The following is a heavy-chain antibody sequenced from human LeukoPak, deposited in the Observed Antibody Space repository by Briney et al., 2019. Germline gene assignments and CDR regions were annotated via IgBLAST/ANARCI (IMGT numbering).Heavy chain of an antibody. D-gene: IGHD3-22*01. J-gene: IGHJ3*02. CDR3: AKDHFLDSSGSSDAFDI. CDR2: ISGSGGNT. Sequence: PGGSLRLSCAASGFTFSRYAVNWVRQAPGKGLEWVSVISGSGGNTYYADSVKGRFTNSRDNSKNTLYLQMNSLRAEDTAVYYCAKDHFLDSSGSSDAFDIWGQGTMVTVSS. CDR1: GFTFSRYA. V-gene: IGHV3-23*01.